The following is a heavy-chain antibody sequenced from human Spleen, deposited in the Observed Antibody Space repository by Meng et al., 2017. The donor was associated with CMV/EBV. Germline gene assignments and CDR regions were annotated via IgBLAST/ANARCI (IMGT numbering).Heavy chain of an antibody. J-gene: IGHJ2*01. CDR3: ARASQQLMDWYFDL. Sequence: GGSLRLSCAASGFTFINYPMSWVRQAPERGLEWVSAISGSGGTTYYADSVKGRFTISRDNSRNTLYLQMNSLRAEDTAVYYCARASQQLMDWYFDLWGRGTLVTVSS. CDR1: GFTFINYP. V-gene: IGHV3-23*01. CDR2: ISGSGGTT. D-gene: IGHD6-13*01.